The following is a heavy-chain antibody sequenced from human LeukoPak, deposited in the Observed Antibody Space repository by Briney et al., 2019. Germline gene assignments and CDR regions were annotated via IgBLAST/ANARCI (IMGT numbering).Heavy chain of an antibody. D-gene: IGHD1-7*01. CDR3: TRAWTYLHAFDI. J-gene: IGHJ3*02. Sequence: GGSLRLSCAASGFTVSSNYMSWVRQAPGKGLEWVTVISFDGGNKYYADSVKGRFTISRDNSKNTVSLQMNSLTAEDTAIYYCTRAWTYLHAFDIWGQGTVVTVSS. CDR2: ISFDGGNK. V-gene: IGHV3-30*03. CDR1: GFTVSSNY.